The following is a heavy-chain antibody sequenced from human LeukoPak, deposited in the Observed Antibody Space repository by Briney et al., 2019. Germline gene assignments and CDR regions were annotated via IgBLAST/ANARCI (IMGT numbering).Heavy chain of an antibody. J-gene: IGHJ3*02. V-gene: IGHV3-30-3*01. CDR3: ARDAGSGLTNAFDI. CDR1: GFTFSSYA. D-gene: IGHD2-15*01. CDR2: ISYDGSNK. Sequence: PGRSLRLSCAASGFTFSSYAMHWVRQAPGKGLEWVAVISYDGSNKYYADSVKGRFTISRDNSKNTLYLQMNSLRAEDAAVYYCARDAGSGLTNAFDIWGQGTMVTVSS.